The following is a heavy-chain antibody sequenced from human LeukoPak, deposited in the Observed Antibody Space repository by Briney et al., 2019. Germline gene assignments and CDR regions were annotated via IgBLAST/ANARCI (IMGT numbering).Heavy chain of an antibody. Sequence: ASVKVSCKASGYTFTGNHMHWVRQAPGQGLEWMGWINPNSGGTNYAQKFQGRVTMTRDTSISTVYIEVSRLTSDDTAVYYCASALYSNSGFDYWGQGTLVTVSS. CDR1: GYTFTGNH. CDR2: INPNSGGT. CDR3: ASALYSNSGFDY. J-gene: IGHJ4*02. V-gene: IGHV1-2*02. D-gene: IGHD6-6*01.